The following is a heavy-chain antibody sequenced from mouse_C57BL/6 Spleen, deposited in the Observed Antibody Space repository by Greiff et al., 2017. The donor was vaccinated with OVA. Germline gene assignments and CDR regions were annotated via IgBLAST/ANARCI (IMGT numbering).Heavy chain of an antibody. CDR1: GYTFTSYD. V-gene: IGHV1-85*01. CDR2: IYPRAGST. Sequence: VQLQQSGPELVKPGASVKLSCKASGYTFTSYDINWVKQRPGQGLEWIGWIYPRAGSTKYNEKFKGKATLTVDTSSSTAYMELHSLTSEDSAVYFCARRDDYDGDYFDYWGQGTTLTVSS. D-gene: IGHD2-4*01. CDR3: ARRDDYDGDYFDY. J-gene: IGHJ2*01.